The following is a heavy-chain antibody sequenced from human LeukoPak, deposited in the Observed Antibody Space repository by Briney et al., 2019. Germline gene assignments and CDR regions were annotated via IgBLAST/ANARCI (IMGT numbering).Heavy chain of an antibody. CDR3: ARSHCSSTSCYGYAGFDY. CDR2: IYYSGST. V-gene: IGHV4-59*08. CDR1: GGSLSSYY. J-gene: IGHJ4*02. D-gene: IGHD2-2*01. Sequence: KPSETPSLTPTVPGGSLSSYYWRWIRQPPRKGLEGMGYIYYSGSTNYNPSLKSRVTISVDTSKNQFSLKLSSVTAADTAVYYCARSHCSSTSCYGYAGFDYWGQGTLVTVSS.